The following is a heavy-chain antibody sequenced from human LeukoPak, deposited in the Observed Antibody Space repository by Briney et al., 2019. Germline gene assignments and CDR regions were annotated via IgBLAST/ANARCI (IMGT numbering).Heavy chain of an antibody. V-gene: IGHV3-23*01. D-gene: IGHD3-10*01. CDR3: AKGRILWFGEQSDFDY. CDR2: ISDSGAYT. J-gene: IGHJ4*02. Sequence: PGGSLRLSCAVSGFNFKNYALNWVRQAPGKGLEWISTISDSGAYTYYADFVKGRFTVSRDNSKNMVFLEVNSLRAEDTATYFCAKGRILWFGEQSDFDYWGQGTLVTVSS. CDR1: GFNFKNYA.